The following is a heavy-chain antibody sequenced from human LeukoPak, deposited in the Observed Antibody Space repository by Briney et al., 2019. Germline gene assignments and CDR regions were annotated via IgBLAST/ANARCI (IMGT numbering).Heavy chain of an antibody. D-gene: IGHD2-2*01. CDR2: INPNSGVA. J-gene: IGHJ4*02. Sequence: ASVKVSCKASGYTFIDYYIHWVRQAPGQGLEWMGWINPNSGVARYSQRFQGRVALTRDTSINTAYMEVRSLTSDDTAVYYCAKDEKYQLPPRHGDFWGQGTLVTVSS. V-gene: IGHV1-2*02. CDR1: GYTFIDYY. CDR3: AKDEKYQLPPRHGDF.